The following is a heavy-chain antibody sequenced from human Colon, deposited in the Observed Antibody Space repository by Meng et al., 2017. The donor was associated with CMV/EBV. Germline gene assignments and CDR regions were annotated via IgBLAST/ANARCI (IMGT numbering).Heavy chain of an antibody. Sequence: ASVNVSCKASGYPFTNYKINWVRQATGQGLEWMGWMNPNSGETGFARKFQGRITMTRDTSISTAYLELTTLKSEDTALYFCAVIVPATDYSYGTDVWGQGTTVTVSS. D-gene: IGHD2-15*01. CDR3: AVIVPATDYSYGTDV. V-gene: IGHV1-8*01. CDR2: MNPNSGET. J-gene: IGHJ6*02. CDR1: GYPFTNYK.